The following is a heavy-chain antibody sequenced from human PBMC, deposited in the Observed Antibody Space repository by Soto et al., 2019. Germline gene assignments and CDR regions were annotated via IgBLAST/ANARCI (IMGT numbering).Heavy chain of an antibody. V-gene: IGHV3-48*02. CDR2: ISSSSSTI. CDR1: GFSFSSYS. CDR3: VSVMLWFGELPQYYYGMDV. J-gene: IGHJ6*04. Sequence: GGSLRLSCAASGFSFSSYSMNWVRLAPGKGQEWVSYISSSSSTIYYADSAKGRFTISRDNAKNSLYLQMNSRRDEETAVYYCVSVMLWFGELPQYYYGMDVWGKGTTVTVPS. D-gene: IGHD3-10*01.